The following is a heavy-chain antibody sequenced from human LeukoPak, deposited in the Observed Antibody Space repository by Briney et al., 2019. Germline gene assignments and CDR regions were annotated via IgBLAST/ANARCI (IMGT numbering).Heavy chain of an antibody. D-gene: IGHD2-21*02. J-gene: IGHJ3*02. V-gene: IGHV1-24*01. Sequence: ASVKVSCKVSRYTPTELSMRWVRQAPGKGLEWMGGFDPEDGETIYAQKFQGRVTMTEDTSTDTAYMELSSLRSEDTAVYYCARSACGGDCYADAFDIWGQGTMVTVSS. CDR2: FDPEDGET. CDR3: ARSACGGDCYADAFDI. CDR1: RYTPTELS.